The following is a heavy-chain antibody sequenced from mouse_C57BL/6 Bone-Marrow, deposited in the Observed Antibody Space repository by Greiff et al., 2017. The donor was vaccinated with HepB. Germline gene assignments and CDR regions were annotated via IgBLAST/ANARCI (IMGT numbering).Heavy chain of an antibody. D-gene: IGHD1-1*01. CDR3: ASHYYGSSLY. Sequence: EVQLQQSGPELVKPGASVKISCKASGYSFTGYYMNWVKQSPEKSLEWIGEINPSTGGTTYNQKFKAKATLTVDKSSSTAYMQLKSLTSEDSTVYYCASHYYGSSLYWGQGTTLTVSS. CDR1: GYSFTGYY. CDR2: INPSTGGT. V-gene: IGHV1-42*01. J-gene: IGHJ2*01.